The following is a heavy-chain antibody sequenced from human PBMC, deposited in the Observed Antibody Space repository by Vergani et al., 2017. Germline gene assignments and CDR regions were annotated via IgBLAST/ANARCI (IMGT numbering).Heavy chain of an antibody. CDR3: AREGVPRCCIVGAPDF. CDR1: GFTFSNYG. Sequence: QVQLVESGGGVVQPGGSLSLSCGASGFTFSNYGMHWVRQAPGKGLEWVTFIRYDGSNTYYADSVKGRFTISRDIAENSIYLEMNSLRVEDTAVYYCAREGVPRCCIVGAPDFWGQGTQVTVSS. V-gene: IGHV3-30*02. D-gene: IGHD1-26*01. J-gene: IGHJ4*02. CDR2: IRYDGSNT.